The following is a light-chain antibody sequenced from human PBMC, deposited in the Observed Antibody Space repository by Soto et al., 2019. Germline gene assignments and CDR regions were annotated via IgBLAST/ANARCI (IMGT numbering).Light chain of an antibody. CDR3: LRYHSFPRT. V-gene: IGKV1-17*01. CDR1: QGIRND. J-gene: IGKJ1*01. CDR2: AAS. Sequence: DIPMTQSPSSLSASVGDRVTITCRASQGIRNDVGWYQQRPGNAPKRLIYAASTLQSGVPSQFSASGFGTEFTLTFGGLQAEDSATYYRLRYHSFPRTFGRGTNVEV.